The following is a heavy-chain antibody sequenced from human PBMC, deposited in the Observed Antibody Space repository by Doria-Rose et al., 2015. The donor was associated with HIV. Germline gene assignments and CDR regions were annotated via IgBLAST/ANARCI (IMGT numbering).Heavy chain of an antibody. CDR3: ARIKSSRWFHKYYFDF. CDR2: IFSDDER. CDR1: GGSLSSPGMG. Sequence: ESGPVLVKPTETLTLTCTVSGGSLSSPGMGVSWIRQPPGKALEWLANIFSDDERSYKASLTSRLTTSRSTSKSQVVLTMTDMDPVDTASYYCARIKSSRWFHKYYFDFWGQGTVVIVSA. J-gene: IGHJ4*02. V-gene: IGHV2-26*01. D-gene: IGHD6-13*01.